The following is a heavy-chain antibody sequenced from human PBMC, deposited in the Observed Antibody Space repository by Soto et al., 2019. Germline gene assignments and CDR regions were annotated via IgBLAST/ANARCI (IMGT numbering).Heavy chain of an antibody. J-gene: IGHJ3*02. V-gene: IGHV1-58*01. CDR1: GVTFGHSA. CDR3: AAAVTMISHLAPYAFDM. Sequence: QMHLVQSGPEVKKPGTSVRVSCKASGVTFGHSAVHWVRQARGQRLEWMGWILVASGGTNYAENFEERVTIAGDMSTSTDYMELSSLRSEDTAVYFCAAAVTMISHLAPYAFDMWGQRTLVTVSS. D-gene: IGHD3-22*01. CDR2: ILVASGGT.